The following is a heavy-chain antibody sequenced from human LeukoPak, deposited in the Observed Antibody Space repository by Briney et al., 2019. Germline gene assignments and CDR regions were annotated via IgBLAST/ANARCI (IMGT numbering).Heavy chain of an antibody. CDR2: INASGGST. Sequence: GASVKVSCKASGYTFTNYHLHWVRQAPGQGLEWMGIINASGGSTSYAQKFQDRVTITRDMSTSTAYMELSSLRSEDTAVYYCAVDVIYESDWGQGTLVTVSS. D-gene: IGHD2/OR15-2a*01. J-gene: IGHJ4*02. CDR1: GYTFTNYH. CDR3: AVDVIYESD. V-gene: IGHV1-46*01.